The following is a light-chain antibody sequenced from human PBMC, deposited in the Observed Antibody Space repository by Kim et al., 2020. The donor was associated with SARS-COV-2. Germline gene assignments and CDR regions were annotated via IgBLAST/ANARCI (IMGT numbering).Light chain of an antibody. V-gene: IGKV3-15*01. CDR1: QSFSSN. Sequence: EIVMTQSPATLSVSPGERATLSCRASQSFSSNLAWYQQKPGQALRLLIYGASTRATGIPARFSGSGSGTEFTLTISSLQSEDFTVYYCHQYNNWPLTFGQGTKLEI. CDR3: HQYNNWPLT. J-gene: IGKJ2*01. CDR2: GAS.